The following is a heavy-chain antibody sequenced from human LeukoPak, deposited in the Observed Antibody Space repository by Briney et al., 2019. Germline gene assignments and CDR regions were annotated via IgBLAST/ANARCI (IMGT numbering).Heavy chain of an antibody. Sequence: GGSLRLSCATSGLTVSSSYMTWVRQAPGKGLEWVSVIYSGGSIYYADSVKGRFTISRDNPKNTVYLQMHNLRAEDTAVYYCARVGYSGYDYYYYNYMDVWGKGTTVTVSS. CDR3: ARVGYSGYDYYYYNYMDV. J-gene: IGHJ6*03. CDR2: IYSGGSI. D-gene: IGHD5-12*01. V-gene: IGHV3-53*01. CDR1: GLTVSSSY.